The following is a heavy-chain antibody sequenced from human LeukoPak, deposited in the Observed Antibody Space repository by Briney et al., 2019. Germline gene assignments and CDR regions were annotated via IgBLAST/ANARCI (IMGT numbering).Heavy chain of an antibody. J-gene: IGHJ4*02. Sequence: SETLSLTCTVSGGSISSYYWSWIRQPAGKGLEWIWRIYTSGSANYNPSLKSRVTMSVDTSKNQFSLKLSSMTAADTAVYYCARDFFRYYYDSSGYQQRHYFDYWGQGTLVTVSS. CDR1: GGSISSYY. CDR3: ARDFFRYYYDSSGYQQRHYFDY. D-gene: IGHD3-22*01. V-gene: IGHV4-4*07. CDR2: IYTSGSA.